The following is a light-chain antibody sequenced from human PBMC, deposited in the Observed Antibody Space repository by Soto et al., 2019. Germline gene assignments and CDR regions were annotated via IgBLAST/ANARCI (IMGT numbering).Light chain of an antibody. Sequence: DIQLTQSPSFLSASVGDRVTITCRASQGISSYLAWYQLKPGKAPKLLISTASTLQSGVPSRFSGSGSGTEFTLTISSLQPEDFATYYCQQRDNYPRTFGQGTKVEIK. CDR1: QGISSY. V-gene: IGKV1-9*01. CDR2: TAS. CDR3: QQRDNYPRT. J-gene: IGKJ1*01.